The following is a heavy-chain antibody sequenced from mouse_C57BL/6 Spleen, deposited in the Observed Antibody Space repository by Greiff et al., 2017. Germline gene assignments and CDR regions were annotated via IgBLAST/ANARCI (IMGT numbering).Heavy chain of an antibody. CDR1: GYTFTSYG. D-gene: IGHD1-1*01. CDR2: IYPRSGNT. Sequence: QVQLKQSGAELARPGASVKLSCKASGYTFTSYGISWVKQRTGQGLEWIGEIYPRSGNTYYNEKFKGKATLTADKSSSTAYMELRSLTSEDSAVYSGASKEGTYYGSRGNFDYWGQGTTLTVSS. CDR3: ASKEGTYYGSRGNFDY. V-gene: IGHV1-81*01. J-gene: IGHJ2*01.